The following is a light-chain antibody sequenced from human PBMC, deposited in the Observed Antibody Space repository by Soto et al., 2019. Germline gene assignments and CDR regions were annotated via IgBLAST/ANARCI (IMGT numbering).Light chain of an antibody. CDR1: QSLYSN. CDR3: QQYSDGPTT. V-gene: IGKV3-15*01. CDR2: GAS. J-gene: IGKJ1*01. Sequence: DIVMTQSPATLSVSPGERATLSCRASQSLYSNLAWYQQKPGQAPRLLIYGASTRATGIPARFSGSGSGTEYTLTISSLQSEDFAIYYCQQYSDGPTTFGQGTKVEIK.